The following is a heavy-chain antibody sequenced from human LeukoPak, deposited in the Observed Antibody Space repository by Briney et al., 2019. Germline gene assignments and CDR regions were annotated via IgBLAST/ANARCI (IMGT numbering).Heavy chain of an antibody. V-gene: IGHV3-30-3*01. D-gene: IGHD2-21*02. CDR1: GFTFSSYA. CDR3: AREVGRDCPFDY. Sequence: GGSLSLSCAASGFTFSSYAMHWVRQTPGKGLDWVAVISHDGRSEHYAASVKGRFTISRDNSKNTMDLQMNSLRADDTAVYYCAREVGRDCPFDYWGQGTLVTVSS. J-gene: IGHJ4*02. CDR2: ISHDGRSE.